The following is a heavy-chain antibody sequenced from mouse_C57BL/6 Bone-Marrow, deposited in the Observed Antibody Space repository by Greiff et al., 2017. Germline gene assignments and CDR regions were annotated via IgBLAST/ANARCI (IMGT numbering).Heavy chain of an antibody. CDR1: GYTFTDYY. V-gene: IGHV1-26*01. Sequence: EVRLQQSGPELVKPGASVKISCKASGYTFTDYYMNWVKQSHGKSLEWIGDINPNNGGTSYNQKFKGKATLTVDQSSSTAYMELRSLTSEDSAVYYCARRSYDWYFDVWGTGTTVTVSS. CDR2: INPNNGGT. D-gene: IGHD1-1*01. CDR3: ARRSYDWYFDV. J-gene: IGHJ1*03.